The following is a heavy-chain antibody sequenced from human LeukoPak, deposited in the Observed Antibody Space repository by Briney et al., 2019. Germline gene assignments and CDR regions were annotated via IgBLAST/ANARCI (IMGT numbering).Heavy chain of an antibody. D-gene: IGHD3-22*01. J-gene: IGHJ4*02. CDR2: FDPEDGQT. V-gene: IGHV1-24*01. CDR1: GYTLTELS. Sequence: ASVKVSCKVSGYTLTELSMHWVRQAPGKGLEWMGGFDPEDGQTIYAQKFQGRVTTTEDTSTDTAYMELSSLRPEDTAVYYCARAPVMNSYDRGYFDYWGQGTLVTVSS. CDR3: ARAPVMNSYDRGYFDY.